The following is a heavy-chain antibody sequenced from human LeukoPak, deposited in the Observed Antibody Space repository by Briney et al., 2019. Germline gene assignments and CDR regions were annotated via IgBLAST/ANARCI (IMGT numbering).Heavy chain of an antibody. CDR2: ISSSSSYI. V-gene: IGHV3-21*01. Sequence: GGSLRLSCAASGFTFSSYSMNWVRRAPGKGLEWVSSISSSSSYIYYADSVKGRFTISRDNAKNSLYLQMNSLRAEDTAVYYCASSMIVVVTFDYWGQGTLVTVSS. CDR1: GFTFSSYS. CDR3: ASSMIVVVTFDY. J-gene: IGHJ4*02. D-gene: IGHD3-22*01.